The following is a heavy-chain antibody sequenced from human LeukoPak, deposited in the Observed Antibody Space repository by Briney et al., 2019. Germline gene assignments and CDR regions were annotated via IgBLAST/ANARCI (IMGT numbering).Heavy chain of an antibody. CDR2: IYYSGST. D-gene: IGHD2-8*01. V-gene: IGHV4-31*03. Sequence: SETLSLTCTVSGGSISSGGYYWSWIRQHPGKGLEWIGYIYYSGSTYYNPSLKSRVTISVDTSKNQFSLKLSSVTAADMAVYYCARASPKYCTNGVCPWFDPWGQGTLVTVSS. J-gene: IGHJ5*02. CDR3: ARASPKYCTNGVCPWFDP. CDR1: GGSISSGGYY.